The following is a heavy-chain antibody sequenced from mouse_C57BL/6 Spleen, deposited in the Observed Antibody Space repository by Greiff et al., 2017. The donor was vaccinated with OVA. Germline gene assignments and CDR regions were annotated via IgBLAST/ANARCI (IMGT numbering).Heavy chain of an antibody. V-gene: IGHV5-12*01. Sequence: DVMLVESGGGLVQPGGSLKLSCAASGFTFSDYYMYWVRQTPEKRLEWVAYISNGGGSTYYPDTVKGRFTISRDNAKNTLYLQMSRLKSEDTAMYYCARLKDGYIDYWGQGTTLTVSS. CDR2: ISNGGGST. J-gene: IGHJ2*01. CDR3: ARLKDGYIDY. CDR1: GFTFSDYY. D-gene: IGHD2-3*01.